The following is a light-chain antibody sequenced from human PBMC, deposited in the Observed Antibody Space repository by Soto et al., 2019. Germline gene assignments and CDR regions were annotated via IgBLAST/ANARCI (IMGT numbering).Light chain of an antibody. V-gene: IGLV2-14*01. J-gene: IGLJ1*01. CDR3: SSYASSSPYV. CDR1: SSDVGGYDY. Sequence: QSALTRPASVSGSPGQSITISCTGTSSDVGGYDYVSWYQQHPGKAPKLMIYDVSDRPSGVSSRFSGSKSGSTASLTISGLQAEDEADYYCSSYASSSPYVFGTGTKLTVL. CDR2: DVS.